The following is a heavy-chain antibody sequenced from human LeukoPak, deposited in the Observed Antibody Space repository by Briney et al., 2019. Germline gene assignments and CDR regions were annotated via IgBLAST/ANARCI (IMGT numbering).Heavy chain of an antibody. D-gene: IGHD6-13*01. V-gene: IGHV4-34*01. Sequence: SETLSLTCAVYGVSFSGYYWSWIRQPPGKGLEWMGEINHSGSNNYNPSLRSRVTISVDSSKNQFSRKLSSGTAAKAVVYYCARLAAAGTPYDCWGQGTMVTV. CDR3: ARLAAAGTPYDC. CDR2: INHSGSN. J-gene: IGHJ4*02. CDR1: GVSFSGYY.